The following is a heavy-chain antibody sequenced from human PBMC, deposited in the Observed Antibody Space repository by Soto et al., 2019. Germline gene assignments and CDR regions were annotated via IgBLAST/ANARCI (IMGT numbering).Heavy chain of an antibody. D-gene: IGHD6-19*01. CDR2: ITTGNDYI. Sequence: WGSLRLSCVGSGFTLISFSIIFFRHTPGKGLEWVSSITTGNDYISYADSVKGRFTISRDNAKNSLFLRMNSLRADDTALYFCARDSYSSLFDSWGQGTLVTVSS. V-gene: IGHV3-21*01. CDR3: ARDSYSSLFDS. J-gene: IGHJ5*01. CDR1: GFTLISFS.